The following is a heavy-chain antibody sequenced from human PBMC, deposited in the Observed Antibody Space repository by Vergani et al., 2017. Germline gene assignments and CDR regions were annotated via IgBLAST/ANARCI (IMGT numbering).Heavy chain of an antibody. CDR2: IYPGDSDT. CDR3: ARLSARHLGSGSYIGWFDP. Sequence: EVQLVQSGAEVKKPGESLKISCKGSGYSFTSYWIGWVRQMPGKGLEWMGIIYPGDSDTRYSPSVQGQVTISADKSISTAYLQWSSLKASDTAMYYCARLSARHLGSGSYIGWFDPWGQGTLVTVSS. D-gene: IGHD3-10*01. V-gene: IGHV5-51*01. J-gene: IGHJ5*02. CDR1: GYSFTSYW.